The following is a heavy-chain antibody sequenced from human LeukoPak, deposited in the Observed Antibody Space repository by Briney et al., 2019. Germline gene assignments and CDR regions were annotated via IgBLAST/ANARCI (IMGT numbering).Heavy chain of an antibody. CDR2: ISHSGST. V-gene: IGHV4-34*01. CDR1: GGSFSGYY. Sequence: PSETLSLTCAVYGGSFSGYYWSWIRQPPGKGLEWIGEISHSGSTNYNPSLKSRVTISIDTSKNQFSLKLSSVTAADTAVYYCARSEYDYVWGSYRYSPYYFDYWGQGTLVTVSS. J-gene: IGHJ4*02. CDR3: ARSEYDYVWGSYRYSPYYFDY. D-gene: IGHD3-16*02.